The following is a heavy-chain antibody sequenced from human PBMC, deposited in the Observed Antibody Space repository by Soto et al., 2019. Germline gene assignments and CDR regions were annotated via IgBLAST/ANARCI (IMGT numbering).Heavy chain of an antibody. J-gene: IGHJ5*02. CDR2: MWPSGGT. D-gene: IGHD2-8*01. CDR1: GVSISSSNG. V-gene: IGHV4-4*02. Sequence: SLTCAVSGVSISSSNGWTWVRQAPGKGLEWIGEMWPSGGTTYNPSLQNRVTISVDNSKNHLSLTLTSVTAADTAIYYCARCLHCSNGGRFDPWGQGALVTVSS. CDR3: ARCLHCSNGGRFDP.